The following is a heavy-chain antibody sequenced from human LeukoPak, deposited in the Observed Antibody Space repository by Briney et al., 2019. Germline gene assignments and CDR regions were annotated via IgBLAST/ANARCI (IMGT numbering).Heavy chain of an antibody. V-gene: IGHV3-64*04. D-gene: IGHD3-3*01. CDR3: ARFWSTSLDY. J-gene: IGHJ4*02. CDR2: ISSNGGST. CDR1: GFTFSRYA. Sequence: GGSLRLSCSASGFTFSRYAMHWVRQAPGKGLEYVSAISSNGGSTYYADSVKGRFTISRDNSKNTLYLQMNSLRAEDTAVYYCARFWSTSLDYWGQGTLVTVPS.